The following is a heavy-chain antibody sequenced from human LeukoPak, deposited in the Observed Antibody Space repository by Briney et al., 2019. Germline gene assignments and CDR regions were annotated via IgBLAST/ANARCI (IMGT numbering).Heavy chain of an antibody. CDR1: GGSISSYY. CDR3: ARDVNYYGSGSYLDY. J-gene: IGHJ4*02. CDR2: IYYSGST. V-gene: IGHV4-59*06. Sequence: SETLSLTCTVSGGSISSYYWSWIRQPPGKGLEWIGYIYYSGSTYYNPSLKSRVTISVDASKNQFSLKLSSVTAADTAVYYCARDVNYYGSGSYLDYWGQGTLVTVSS. D-gene: IGHD3-10*01.